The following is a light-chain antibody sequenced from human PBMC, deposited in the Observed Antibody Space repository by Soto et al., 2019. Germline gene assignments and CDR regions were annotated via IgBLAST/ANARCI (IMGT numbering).Light chain of an antibody. CDR3: QAWDSSTAV. CDR1: NLGEKY. J-gene: IGLJ3*02. Sequence: SYELTQPPSVSVSPGQTASITCSGDNLGEKYAWWYRQKTGQSPVLVIYQDTKRPSGIPERFSGSNSGKTATLTISGTQAMDEADYYCQAWDSSTAVFGGGTKLTV. CDR2: QDT. V-gene: IGLV3-1*01.